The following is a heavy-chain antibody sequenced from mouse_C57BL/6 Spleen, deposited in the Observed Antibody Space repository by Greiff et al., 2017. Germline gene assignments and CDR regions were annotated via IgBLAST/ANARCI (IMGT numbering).Heavy chain of an antibody. D-gene: IGHD2-10*02. CDR3: ARLGMVTFDY. CDR1: GFTFSSYG. Sequence: DVHLVESGGDLVKPGGSLKLSCAASGFTFSSYGMSWVRQTPDKRLEWVATISSGGSYTYYPDSVKGRFTISRDNAKNTLYLQMSSLKSEDTAMYYCARLGMVTFDYWGQGTTLTVSS. J-gene: IGHJ2*01. CDR2: ISSGGSYT. V-gene: IGHV5-6*01.